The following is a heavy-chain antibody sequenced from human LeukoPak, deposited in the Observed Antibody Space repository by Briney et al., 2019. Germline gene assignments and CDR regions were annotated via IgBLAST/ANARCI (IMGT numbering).Heavy chain of an antibody. CDR3: TSSGSYPMNY. CDR2: IRSKAYGGTT. V-gene: IGHV3-49*04. Sequence: GGSLRLSCTASGFTFGDYAMSWVRQAPGKGLEWVGFIRSKAYGGTTEYAASVKGRFTISRDDSKSIAYLQMNSLKTKDTAAYYCTSSGSYPMNYWGQGTLVTVSS. D-gene: IGHD1-26*01. J-gene: IGHJ4*02. CDR1: GFTFGDYA.